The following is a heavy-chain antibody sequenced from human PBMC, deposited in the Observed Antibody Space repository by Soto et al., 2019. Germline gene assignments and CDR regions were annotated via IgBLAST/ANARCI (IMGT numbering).Heavy chain of an antibody. D-gene: IGHD3-22*01. CDR1: GFTVSSYS. V-gene: IGHV3-21*01. Sequence: EVQLVESGGGLVKPGGSLRLSCAASGFTVSSYSMNWVRQAPGKGLEWVSAISSSRSYIYYADSVKSRFTISRDNANNSLYLQMNSLRAEDTAVYYCARDYYYDSSGYGISYYYYCMDVWGQGTTVTVSA. CDR3: ARDYYYDSSGYGISYYYYCMDV. J-gene: IGHJ6*01. CDR2: ISSSRSYI.